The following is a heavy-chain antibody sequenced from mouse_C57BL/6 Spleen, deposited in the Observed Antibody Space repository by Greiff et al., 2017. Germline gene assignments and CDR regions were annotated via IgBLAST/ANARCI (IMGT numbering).Heavy chain of an antibody. D-gene: IGHD1-1*01. CDR2: INPNNGGT. CDR3: ASVYLYYFDY. CDR1: GYTFTDYY. J-gene: IGHJ2*01. V-gene: IGHV1-26*01. Sequence: VQLQQSGPELVKPGASVKISCKASGYTFTDYYMNWVKQSHGHSLEWIGDINPNNGGTSYNQKFKGKATLTVDKSSSTAYMELRSLTSEDSAVYYCASVYLYYFDYWGQGTTLTVSS.